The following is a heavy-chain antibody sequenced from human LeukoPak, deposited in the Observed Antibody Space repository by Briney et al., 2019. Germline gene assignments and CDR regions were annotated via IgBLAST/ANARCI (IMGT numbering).Heavy chain of an antibody. CDR2: INPHTGGT. CDR3: ARPYCSGGSCHDYFDY. CDR1: GYTFTGYY. Sequence: ASVKVSCKASGYTFTGYYMHWVRQAPGQGLEWMGWINPHTGGTNYAQKFQGRGTMTRDTSISTAYMELSGLTSDDTAVYYCARPYCSGGSCHDYFDYWGQGTLVTVSS. J-gene: IGHJ4*02. V-gene: IGHV1-2*02. D-gene: IGHD2-15*01.